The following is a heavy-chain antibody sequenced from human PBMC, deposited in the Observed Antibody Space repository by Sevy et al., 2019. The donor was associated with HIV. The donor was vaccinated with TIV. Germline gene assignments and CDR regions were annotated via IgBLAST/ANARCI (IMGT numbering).Heavy chain of an antibody. Sequence: ASVKVSCKASGYTFIFYAVHWVRQAPRQRLEWMGWINAGNGNTKYSQNLQGRLTITRDTSASTTYMELTSLRSEDTAVYYCARDVEGALKYFDSWGQGTLVTVSS. V-gene: IGHV1-3*01. J-gene: IGHJ4*02. CDR3: ARDVEGALKYFDS. CDR2: INAGNGNT. D-gene: IGHD1-1*01. CDR1: GYTFIFYA.